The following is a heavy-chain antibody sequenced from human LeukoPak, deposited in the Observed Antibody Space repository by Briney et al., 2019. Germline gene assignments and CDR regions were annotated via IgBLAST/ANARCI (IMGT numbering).Heavy chain of an antibody. CDR3: ATAPLGSPSWFDP. Sequence: GASVTVSCKVSGYTLTELSMHWVRQAPGKGLEWMGGFDPEDGETIYAQKFQGRVTMTEDTSTDTAYMELSSLRSEDTAVYYCATAPLGSPSWFDPWGQGTLVTVSS. J-gene: IGHJ5*02. CDR1: GYTLTELS. V-gene: IGHV1-24*01. CDR2: FDPEDGET.